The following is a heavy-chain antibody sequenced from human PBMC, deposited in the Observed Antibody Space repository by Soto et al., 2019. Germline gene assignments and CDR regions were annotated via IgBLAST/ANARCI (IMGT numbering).Heavy chain of an antibody. CDR1: GDSVSSNDAV. Sequence: QVQLQQSGPGLVKPSQTLSLTCAISGDSVSSNDAVWNWIRQSPSRGLEWLGRTYYRSIWQTEYAESVKGQMTIKPDASKNQFSLKLNSVTPEDTAMYYCARLVGNSWLDHGGQGTLVTVSA. CDR3: ARLVGNSWLDH. D-gene: IGHD6-6*01. J-gene: IGHJ5*02. V-gene: IGHV6-1*01. CDR2: TYYRSIWQT.